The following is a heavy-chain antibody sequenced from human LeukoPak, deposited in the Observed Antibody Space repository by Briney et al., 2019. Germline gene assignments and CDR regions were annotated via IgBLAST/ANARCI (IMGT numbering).Heavy chain of an antibody. D-gene: IGHD6-19*01. CDR3: ARDMRGQWLDLKAFDI. J-gene: IGHJ3*02. Sequence: PGGSLRLSCAASGFTFSSYSMIWVRQAPGKGLEWVSSISSSSSYIYYADSVKGRFTISRDNAKNSLYLQMNSLRAEDTAVYYCARDMRGQWLDLKAFDIWGQGTMVTVSS. CDR1: GFTFSSYS. V-gene: IGHV3-21*01. CDR2: ISSSSSYI.